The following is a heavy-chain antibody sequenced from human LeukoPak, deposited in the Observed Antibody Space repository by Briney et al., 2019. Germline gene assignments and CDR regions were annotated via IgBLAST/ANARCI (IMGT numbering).Heavy chain of an antibody. Sequence: PSETLSLTCTVSGGSISSYYWSWIRQPPGKGLEWIGYIYYSGSTSYNPSLKSRVTISVDTSKNQFSLKLSSVTAADTAVYYCARDLVGYYFDYWGQGTLVTVSS. V-gene: IGHV4-59*01. CDR3: ARDLVGYYFDY. D-gene: IGHD3-9*01. CDR1: GGSISSYY. J-gene: IGHJ4*02. CDR2: IYYSGST.